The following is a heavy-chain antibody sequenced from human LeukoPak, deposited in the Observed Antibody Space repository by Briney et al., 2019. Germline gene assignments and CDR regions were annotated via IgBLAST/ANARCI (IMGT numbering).Heavy chain of an antibody. D-gene: IGHD3-10*01. CDR2: ISYDGSNK. V-gene: IGHV3-30-3*01. Sequence: GGSLRLSCAASGFTFSSYAMHWVRQAPGKGLEWVAVISYDGSNKYYADSVKGRFTISRDNSKNTLYLQMNSLRAEDTAVYYCANTMVRGVTVGYWGQGTLVTVSS. CDR3: ANTMVRGVTVGY. CDR1: GFTFSSYA. J-gene: IGHJ4*02.